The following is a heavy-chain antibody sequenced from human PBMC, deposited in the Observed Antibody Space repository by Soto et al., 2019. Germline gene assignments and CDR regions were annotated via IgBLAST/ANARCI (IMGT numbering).Heavy chain of an antibody. CDR3: ASGLVEHSSSWYDY. CDR2: INSDASST. CDR1: GFTFSTHW. J-gene: IGHJ4*02. D-gene: IGHD6-13*01. V-gene: IGHV3-74*01. Sequence: GGSLRLSCTASGFTFSTHWMHWVRQAPGKGLVWVSRINSDASSTDYADSVRGRFTISRDRAKNTLYLQMISLRAEDTAVYYWASGLVEHSSSWYDYWGQRTLVTVPS.